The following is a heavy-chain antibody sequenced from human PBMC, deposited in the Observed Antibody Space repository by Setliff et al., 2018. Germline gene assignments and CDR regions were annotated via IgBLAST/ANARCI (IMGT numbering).Heavy chain of an antibody. D-gene: IGHD3-22*01. Sequence: SETLSLTCTVSGGSISSGSYYWSWIRQPAGKGLEWIGRIYTSGSTNYNPSLKSRVTISIDTSKNQFSLKLSSVTAADMAVYYCARDFDSSGSFDYWGQGTLVTVSS. CDR1: GGSISSGSYY. CDR2: IYTSGST. V-gene: IGHV4-61*02. CDR3: ARDFDSSGSFDY. J-gene: IGHJ4*02.